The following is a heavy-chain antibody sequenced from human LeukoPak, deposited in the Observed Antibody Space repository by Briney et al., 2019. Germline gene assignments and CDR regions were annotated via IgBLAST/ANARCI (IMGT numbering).Heavy chain of an antibody. CDR3: ARDLVVSCSSTSCSVAPSDF. Sequence: SVKVSCKASGGTFSSYAITWVRQGPGQGLEWMGRIIPILGIATYAQNFQGRVTITADKSTSTAYMELSSLRSEDTAVYYCARDLVVSCSSTSCSVAPSDFWGQGTLVTVSS. D-gene: IGHD2-2*01. CDR1: GGTFSSYA. V-gene: IGHV1-69*04. CDR2: IIPILGIA. J-gene: IGHJ4*02.